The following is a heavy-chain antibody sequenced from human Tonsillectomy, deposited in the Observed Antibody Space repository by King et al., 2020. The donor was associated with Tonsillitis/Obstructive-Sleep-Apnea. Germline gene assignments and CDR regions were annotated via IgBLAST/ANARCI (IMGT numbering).Heavy chain of an antibody. Sequence: VQLQESGPGLVKPSETLSLTCSVSGGSVSSGSHYWTWIRQPTGKGLEWIGRIYYTGTTHYNPSLKSRVTISVDTSKNQFSLRLSSVTAADTAVYYCARDRADYDILTGYYKGNWFDPWGQGALVTVSS. D-gene: IGHD3-9*01. CDR1: GGSVSSGSHY. J-gene: IGHJ5*02. CDR2: IYYTGTT. CDR3: ARDRADYDILTGYYKGNWFDP. V-gene: IGHV4-61*01.